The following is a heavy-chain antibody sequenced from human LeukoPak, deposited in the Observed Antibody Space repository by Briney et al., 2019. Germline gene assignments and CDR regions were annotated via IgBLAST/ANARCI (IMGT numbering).Heavy chain of an antibody. D-gene: IGHD5-18*01. Sequence: GGSLRLSCAASGFAVSSNCMTWVRQAPGMGLEWVSVLCSGGSTYYADSVKGRFTISTDNSKNTLYLQMNSLRAEDTAVYYCARKVGYGYALDYWGQGTLVTVSS. J-gene: IGHJ4*02. CDR1: GFAVSSNC. V-gene: IGHV3-53*01. CDR2: LCSGGST. CDR3: ARKVGYGYALDY.